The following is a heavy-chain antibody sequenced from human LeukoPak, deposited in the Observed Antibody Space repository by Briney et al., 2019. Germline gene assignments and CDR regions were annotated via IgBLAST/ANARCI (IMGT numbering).Heavy chain of an antibody. Sequence: ASVKVSCKASGYTFTSYYMHWVRQAPGQGLEWMGIINPSGGSTSYTQKFQGRVTMTRDTSTSTVYMELSSLRSEDTAMYYCARASRAAAGLYYFDYWGQGTLVTVSS. V-gene: IGHV1-46*01. J-gene: IGHJ4*02. D-gene: IGHD6-13*01. CDR1: GYTFTSYY. CDR2: INPSGGST. CDR3: ARASRAAAGLYYFDY.